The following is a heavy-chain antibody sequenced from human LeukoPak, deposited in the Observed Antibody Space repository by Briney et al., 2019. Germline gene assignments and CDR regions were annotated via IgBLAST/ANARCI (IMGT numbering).Heavy chain of an antibody. V-gene: IGHV3-48*01. Sequence: GGSLRLSCAVSGFTFTNYNMNWVRQAPGKGLEWVSYISISSSTIYYADSVKGRFTVSRDNAKNTLYLQMNSLRAEDTAVYYCARRLGYCSSTSCYVAPFDYWGQGTLVTVSS. CDR3: ARRLGYCSSTSCYVAPFDY. J-gene: IGHJ4*02. D-gene: IGHD2-2*01. CDR1: GFTFTNYN. CDR2: ISISSSTI.